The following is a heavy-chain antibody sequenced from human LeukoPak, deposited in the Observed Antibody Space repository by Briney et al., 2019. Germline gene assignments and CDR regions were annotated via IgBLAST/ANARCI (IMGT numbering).Heavy chain of an antibody. CDR2: IRYDGSNK. D-gene: IGHD5-18*01. J-gene: IGHJ4*02. Sequence: GGSLRLSCAASGFTFSSYGMHWVRQAPGKGLEWVAFIRYDGSNKYYADSVKGRFTISRDNSKNTLYLQMNSLRAEDTAVYYCAKERDTAMVTIDYWGQGTPVTVSS. CDR1: GFTFSSYG. CDR3: AKERDTAMVTIDY. V-gene: IGHV3-30*02.